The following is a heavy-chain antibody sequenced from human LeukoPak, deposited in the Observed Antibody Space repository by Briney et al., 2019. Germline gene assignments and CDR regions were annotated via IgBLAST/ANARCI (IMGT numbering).Heavy chain of an antibody. V-gene: IGHV3-30*02. Sequence: PGGSLRLSCAASGFTFSSYGMHWVRQAPGKGLEWVASIRYDGSNKYYADSVKGRFTISRDNSKNTLYLQMNSLRAEDTAVYYCAKEANWGWVGTANAFDIWGQGTMVTVSS. D-gene: IGHD7-27*01. CDR3: AKEANWGWVGTANAFDI. CDR2: IRYDGSNK. CDR1: GFTFSSYG. J-gene: IGHJ3*02.